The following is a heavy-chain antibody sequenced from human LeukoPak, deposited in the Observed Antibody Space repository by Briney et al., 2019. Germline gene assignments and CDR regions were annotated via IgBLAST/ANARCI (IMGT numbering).Heavy chain of an antibody. D-gene: IGHD1-26*01. CDR1: GRSISSYY. CDR2: IYTSGST. CDR3: AASGSFNFDY. V-gene: IGHV4-4*07. Sequence: SETLSLTCTVSGRSISSYYWSWIRQPAGKGLEWIARIYTSGSTNYNPSLKSRVTMSLDTSKNQFSLKLSSVTAADTAVYYCAASGSFNFDYWGQGTLVTVSS. J-gene: IGHJ4*02.